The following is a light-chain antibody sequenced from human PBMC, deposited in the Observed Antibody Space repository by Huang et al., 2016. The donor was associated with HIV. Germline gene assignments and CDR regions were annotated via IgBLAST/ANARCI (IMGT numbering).Light chain of an antibody. V-gene: IGKV1D-13*01. CDR1: QDISTS. CDR2: AAS. CDR3: QQLHDYPVT. Sequence: AVQLTQFPSSLSASVGDRVVITCRASQDISTSLSWYQQKPGKAPKLLISAASKLQSGVSTRFSGYSAGAYFTLFITNVQPEDVATYYCQQLHDYPVTFGRGTRLDIK. J-gene: IGKJ5*01.